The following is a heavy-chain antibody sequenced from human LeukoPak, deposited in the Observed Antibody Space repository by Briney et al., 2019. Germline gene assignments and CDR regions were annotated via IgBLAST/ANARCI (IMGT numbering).Heavy chain of an antibody. Sequence: ASVKVSCKASGYIFTDYAMNWVRQAPGQGLEWMGWINAGNGNTKYSQKFQGRVTITRDTSASTAYMELSSLRSEDTAVYYCARDRDIVGATTSFDYWGQGTLVTVSS. V-gene: IGHV1-3*01. J-gene: IGHJ4*02. D-gene: IGHD1-26*01. CDR1: GYIFTDYA. CDR3: ARDRDIVGATTSFDY. CDR2: INAGNGNT.